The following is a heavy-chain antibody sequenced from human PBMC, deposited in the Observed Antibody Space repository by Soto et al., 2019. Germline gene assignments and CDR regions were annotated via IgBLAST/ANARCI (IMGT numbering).Heavy chain of an antibody. V-gene: IGHV1-18*04. CDR2: ISGYNGNT. CDR3: ARDKVERDTIFDY. D-gene: IGHD5-18*01. J-gene: IGHJ4*02. CDR1: GYTFTSHG. Sequence: ASVKVSCKASGYTFTSHGISWLRQAPGQGLEWMGWISGYNGNTKYAQKIQGRVTMTTDTSTSTAYMELRRLRSDETAVYYCARDKVERDTIFDYWGQGTRFTISS.